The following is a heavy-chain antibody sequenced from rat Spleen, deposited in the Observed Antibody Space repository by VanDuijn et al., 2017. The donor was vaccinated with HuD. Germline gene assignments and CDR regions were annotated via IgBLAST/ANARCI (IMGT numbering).Heavy chain of an antibody. Sequence: EVQLVESGGGLVQPGRSLKLSCAASGFTFSNYGMHWIRQAPTKGLEWVASISPSGGSTYYRDSVKGRFTISRDNAKNTQYLQMNSMRSEDTATYYCERRYGGYSGYFDYWGQGVMVTVSS. J-gene: IGHJ2*01. CDR2: ISPSGGST. D-gene: IGHD1-11*01. V-gene: IGHV5-19*01. CDR3: ERRYGGYSGYFDY. CDR1: GFTFSNYG.